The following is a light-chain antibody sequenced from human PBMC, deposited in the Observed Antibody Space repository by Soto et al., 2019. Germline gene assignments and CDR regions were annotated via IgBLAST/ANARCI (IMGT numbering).Light chain of an antibody. CDR1: QRFSTW. CDR2: DAS. Sequence: DIQMTQSPSTLSASVGDRVTITCRASQRFSTWLAWYQQKPGKAPRLLIYDASSLEGGVPSRFGGRGSGTEFTLTISGLQPDDFATYYCQQYNSSPYTFGQGTKLEIK. J-gene: IGKJ2*01. CDR3: QQYNSSPYT. V-gene: IGKV1-5*01.